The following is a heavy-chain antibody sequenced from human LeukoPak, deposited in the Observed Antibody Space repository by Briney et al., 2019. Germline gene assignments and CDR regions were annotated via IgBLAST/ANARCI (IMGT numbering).Heavy chain of an antibody. CDR2: MNPNRGNT. D-gene: IGHD3/OR15-3a*01. CDR3: ARGLATRRYTLVWTIQIWFDP. V-gene: IGHV1-8*01. Sequence: ASVKVSCMASGYTFTSYDINWVRQATGQGREWMGWMNPNRGNTGYAQKFQGRVTMTRNTSISTAYMELSSLRSEDTAVYYCARGLATRRYTLVWTIQIWFDPWGQGTLVTVSS. J-gene: IGHJ5*02. CDR1: GYTFTSYD.